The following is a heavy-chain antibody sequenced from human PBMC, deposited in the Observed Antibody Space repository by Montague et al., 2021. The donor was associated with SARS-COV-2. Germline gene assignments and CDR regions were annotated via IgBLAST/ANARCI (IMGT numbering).Heavy chain of an antibody. CDR3: ARVGRQQLVRLSGMDV. CDR2: IDYSGST. J-gene: IGHJ6*02. Sequence: SETLSLTCTVSGGSISSSRYDCGWIRQPAWKGLEWIGSIDYSGSTYYXWSVKSRVTISVDTSKNQFSLKLSSVTAADTAVYYCARVGRQQLVRLSGMDVWGQGTTVTVSS. V-gene: IGHV4-39*07. CDR1: GGSISSSRYD. D-gene: IGHD6-13*01.